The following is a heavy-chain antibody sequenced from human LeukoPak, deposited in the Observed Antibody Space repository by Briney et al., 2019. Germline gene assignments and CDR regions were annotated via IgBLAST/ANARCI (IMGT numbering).Heavy chain of an antibody. V-gene: IGHV1-8*01. D-gene: IGHD4-17*01. Sequence: ASVKVSCKASGYTFTSYDINWVRQATGQGLEWMGWMNPNSGNTGYAQKFQGRVTMTRNTSISTAYMELSSLRSDDTAVYYCARGHTVTKGGVVDYWGQGTLVTVSS. CDR1: GYTFTSYD. J-gene: IGHJ4*02. CDR3: ARGHTVTKGGVVDY. CDR2: MNPNSGNT.